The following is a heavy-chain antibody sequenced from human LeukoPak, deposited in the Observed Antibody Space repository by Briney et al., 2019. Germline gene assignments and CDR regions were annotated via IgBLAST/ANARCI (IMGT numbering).Heavy chain of an antibody. V-gene: IGHV3-23*01. J-gene: IGHJ4*02. CDR2: ISGSGGST. Sequence: PGGSLRLSCAASGFAFSSYAMSWVRQAPGKGLEWVSAISGSGGSTYYADSVKGRFTVSRDNSKNTLYLQMNSLKAEDTAVYYCAKDFSVDAAGFDYWGQGTLVTVSS. D-gene: IGHD6-19*01. CDR1: GFAFSSYA. CDR3: AKDFSVDAAGFDY.